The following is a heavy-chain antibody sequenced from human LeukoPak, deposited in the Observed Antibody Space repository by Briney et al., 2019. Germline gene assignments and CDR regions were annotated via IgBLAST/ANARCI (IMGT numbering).Heavy chain of an antibody. CDR1: GFTFSDYV. V-gene: IGHV3-23*01. J-gene: IGHJ4*02. CDR2: IRGRGNYV. CDR3: AKGGVYSGYDLSFEY. Sequence: GGSLRLSCAASGFTFSDYVMSWVRQAPGKGLEWVSSIRGRGNYVYYADSVKGRFTISRDNSKNTLYLQMNSLRADDTAVFYCAKGGVYSGYDLSFEYWGLGALVTVSS. D-gene: IGHD5-12*01.